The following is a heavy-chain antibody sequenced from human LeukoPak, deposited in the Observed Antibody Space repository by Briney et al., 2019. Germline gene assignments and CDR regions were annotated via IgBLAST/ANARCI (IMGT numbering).Heavy chain of an antibody. CDR3: AKVLSSSNYYYFDY. V-gene: IGHV3-48*03. D-gene: IGHD6-19*01. J-gene: IGHJ4*02. CDR2: ISSSGSTI. Sequence: GGSLRLSCAASGFTFSSYEMNWVRQAPGKGLEWVSYISSSGSTIYYADSVKGRFTISRDNSKNTLYLQMNNLRAEDTAVYFCAKVLSSSNYYYFDYWGQGTLVTVSS. CDR1: GFTFSSYE.